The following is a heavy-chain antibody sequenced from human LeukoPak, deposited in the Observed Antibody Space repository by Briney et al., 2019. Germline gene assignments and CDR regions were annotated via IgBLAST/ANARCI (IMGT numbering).Heavy chain of an antibody. D-gene: IGHD1-1*01. V-gene: IGHV1-18*04. CDR2: MSAHIGNT. CDR1: GYAFNTFG. J-gene: IGHJ4*02. Sequence: GASVRVSCKASGYAFNTFGISWLRQAPGQGLEWMGWMSAHIGNTYYAQKFEDRITMTTDTSTSTAYMELRSLRSDDTATYYCARFRIAVTGIPDYWGQGTLVTVS. CDR3: ARFRIAVTGIPDY.